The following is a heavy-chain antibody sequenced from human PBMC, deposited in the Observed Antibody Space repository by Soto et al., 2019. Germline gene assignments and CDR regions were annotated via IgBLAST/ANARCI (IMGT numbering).Heavy chain of an antibody. CDR1: GGSISSSSYY. J-gene: IGHJ4*02. D-gene: IGHD5-18*01. CDR2: IYYSGST. V-gene: IGHV4-39*01. Sequence: QLQLQESGPGLVKPSETLSLTCTVSGGSISSSSYYWGWIRQPPGKGLEWIGSIYYSGSTYYNPSLKSRVTISVDTSKNQFSLKLSSVTAADTAVYYCARRIFGYSYGSDFDYWGQGTLVTVSS. CDR3: ARRIFGYSYGSDFDY.